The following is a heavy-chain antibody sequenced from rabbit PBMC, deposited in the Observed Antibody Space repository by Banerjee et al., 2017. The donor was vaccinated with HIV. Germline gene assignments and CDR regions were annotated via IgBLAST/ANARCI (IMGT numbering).Heavy chain of an antibody. V-gene: IGHV1S45*01. CDR2: INTISGDT. Sequence: QEQLEESGGGLVQPEGSLTLTCTASGFSFSNKYVMCWVRQAPGKGLEWIACINTISGDTVYASWAKGRFTISRTSSTTVALQMTSLTAADTATYFCARDVYRSGWNGDFNLWGQGTLVTVS. D-gene: IGHD4-1*01. CDR3: ARDVYRSGWNGDFNL. CDR1: GFSFSNKYV. J-gene: IGHJ4*01.